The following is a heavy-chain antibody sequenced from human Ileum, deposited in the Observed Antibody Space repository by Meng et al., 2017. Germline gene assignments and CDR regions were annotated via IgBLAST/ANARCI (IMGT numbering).Heavy chain of an antibody. CDR1: GGSVTSSRYD. CDR2: ITYTGNS. J-gene: IGHJ5*02. D-gene: IGHD2-2*01. V-gene: IGHV4-39*01. Sequence: QLQLQESGTGLVKPTETLSLTCIFPGGSVTSSRYDWGWIRQPPGKGLEWIGGITYTGNSYTTPSLKTRLTTSLDTSKNQFSLRLNSLTAADTAVYYCAGQPTSSGAGYSWFDPWGQGILVTVSS. CDR3: AGQPTSSGAGYSWFDP.